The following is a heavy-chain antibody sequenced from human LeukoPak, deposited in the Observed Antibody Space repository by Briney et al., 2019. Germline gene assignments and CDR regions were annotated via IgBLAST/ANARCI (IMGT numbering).Heavy chain of an antibody. CDR1: GFSFSIYA. Sequence: PGRCLRLSCAASGFSFSIYAMNWVRQAPGKGLGWVSYISSSGSTIYYADSVKRRFTISRDNAKNSMYVEMNSLRAEDTAVYYSARDGTVAAAGLDYWGQGTLVTVSS. J-gene: IGHJ4*02. CDR2: ISSSGSTI. V-gene: IGHV3-48*03. CDR3: ARDGTVAAAGLDY. D-gene: IGHD6-13*01.